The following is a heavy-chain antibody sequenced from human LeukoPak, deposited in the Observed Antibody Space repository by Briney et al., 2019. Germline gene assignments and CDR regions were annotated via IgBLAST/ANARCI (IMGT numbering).Heavy chain of an antibody. CDR3: ARQTFGALYFDS. V-gene: IGHV4-39*01. CDR2: IYYSGST. J-gene: IGHJ4*02. CDR1: GGSISSSSYY. Sequence: SETLSLTCTVSGGSISSSSYYWGWIRQPPGKGLEWIGSIYYSGSTYYNPSLKSRVTISVDTSKNQFSLKLSSVTAADTAVYYCARQTFGALYFDSWGQGTLVTVSS. D-gene: IGHD3-10*01.